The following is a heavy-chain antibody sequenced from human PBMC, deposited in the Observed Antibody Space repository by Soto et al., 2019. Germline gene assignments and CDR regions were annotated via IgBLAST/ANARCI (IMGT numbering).Heavy chain of an antibody. V-gene: IGHV4-34*01. D-gene: IGHD4-17*01. J-gene: IGHJ4*02. Sequence: QVQLQQWGAGLLKPSETLSLTCAVYGGSFSGYYWSWIRQPPGKGLEWIGEINNSGSTNYNPSLKSRVTISVDTSKNQFSLKLSSVTAADTAVYYCARGIYGVPFDYWGQGTLVTVSS. CDR1: GGSFSGYY. CDR3: ARGIYGVPFDY. CDR2: INNSGST.